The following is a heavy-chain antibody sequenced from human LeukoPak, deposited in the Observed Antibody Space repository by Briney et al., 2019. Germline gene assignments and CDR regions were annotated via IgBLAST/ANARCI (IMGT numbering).Heavy chain of an antibody. CDR1: GYTFTSYA. CDR3: ARDRDSGYDRNYFDY. CDR2: INAGNGNT. J-gene: IGHJ4*02. D-gene: IGHD5-12*01. V-gene: IGHV1-3*01. Sequence: ASVKVSCKASGYTFTSYAMHWVRQAPGQRLEWMGWINAGNGNTKYSQKFQGRVTITRDTSASTAYMELSSLRSEDTAVYYCARDRDSGYDRNYFDYWGQGTLVTVSP.